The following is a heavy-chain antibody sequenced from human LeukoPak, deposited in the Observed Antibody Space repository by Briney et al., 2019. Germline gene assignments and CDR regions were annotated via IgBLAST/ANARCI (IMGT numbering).Heavy chain of an antibody. CDR2: ISYDGSNK. V-gene: IGHV3-30*04. CDR3: ARLTAAGRRTDFDY. J-gene: IGHJ4*02. Sequence: GRSLRLSCAASGFNFSSYAMHWVRQAPGKGLGWVAAISYDGSNKYYGDSVKGRFTISRDNSKNTLYLQMNSLRVEDTAVYYCARLTAAGRRTDFDYWGQGTLVTVSS. CDR1: GFNFSSYA. D-gene: IGHD6-13*01.